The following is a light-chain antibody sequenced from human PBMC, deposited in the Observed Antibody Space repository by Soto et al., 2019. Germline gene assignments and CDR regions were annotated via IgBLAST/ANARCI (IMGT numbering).Light chain of an antibody. CDR1: QSLLHSNGYNY. J-gene: IGKJ1*01. CDR2: LAS. V-gene: IGKV2-28*01. Sequence: DTVMTQSPLSLPVTPGEPASISCKSSQSLLHSNGYNYVDWYLQKPGQSPQLLISLASNRASGVPDRFSGCGLGTDFTLKISRVEAEDVGVYYCMQPLLAPPTFGQGTKVDIK. CDR3: MQPLLAPPT.